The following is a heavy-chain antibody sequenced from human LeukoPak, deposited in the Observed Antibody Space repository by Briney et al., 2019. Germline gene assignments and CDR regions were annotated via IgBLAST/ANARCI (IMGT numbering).Heavy chain of an antibody. J-gene: IGHJ4*02. CDR3: ARGYGGNSGLDY. V-gene: IGHV4-39*07. CDR1: GGSISSSSYY. D-gene: IGHD4-23*01. Sequence: PSETLSLTCTVSGGSISSSSYYWGWIRQPPGKGLEWIGSIYYSGSTNYNPSLKSRVTISVDTSKNQFSLKLSSVTAADTAVYYCARGYGGNSGLDYWGQGTLVTVSS. CDR2: IYYSGST.